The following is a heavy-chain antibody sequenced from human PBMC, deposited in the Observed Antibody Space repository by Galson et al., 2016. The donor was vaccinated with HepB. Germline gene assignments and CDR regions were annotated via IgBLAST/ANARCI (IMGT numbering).Heavy chain of an antibody. CDR2: IRTRKNRYTT. CDR3: SRLEYGLDS. CDR1: GFTFSVAA. D-gene: IGHD2/OR15-2a*01. Sequence: SLRLSCAASGFTFSVAAMHWVRQSSERGLEWVGRIRTRKNRYTTGYAASVKGRFTISRDDSKNTVFLQMDSLEVEDTAIYYCSRLEYGLDSWGQGTLVAVSS. J-gene: IGHJ4*02. V-gene: IGHV3-73*01.